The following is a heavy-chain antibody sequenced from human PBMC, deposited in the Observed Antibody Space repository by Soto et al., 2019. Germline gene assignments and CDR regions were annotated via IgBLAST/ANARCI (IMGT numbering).Heavy chain of an antibody. Sequence: SETLSLTCAVYGGSFGGYYWSWIRQPPGKXLGWIGEINHSGSTNYNPSLKSRVTISVDTSKNQFSLKLSSVTAADTAVYYYARRKAAAGTFLSFYYYGMDVWGRGTTVTVYS. CDR1: GGSFGGYY. V-gene: IGHV4-34*01. CDR3: ARRKAAAGTFLSFYYYGMDV. J-gene: IGHJ6*02. CDR2: INHSGST. D-gene: IGHD6-13*01.